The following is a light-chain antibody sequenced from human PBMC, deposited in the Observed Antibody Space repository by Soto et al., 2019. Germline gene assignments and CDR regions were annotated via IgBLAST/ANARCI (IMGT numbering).Light chain of an antibody. J-gene: IGKJ3*01. CDR3: QQYNNWPV. CDR1: QSVSSN. CDR2: GAS. Sequence: EIVMTQSPATLSVSPGERATLSCRASQSVSSNLAWYQQKPGQAPRLLIYGASTRATGIPVRFSGSGSGTEFTLTISSLQSEDFAVYYCQQYNNWPVFGPGIKVDIK. V-gene: IGKV3-15*01.